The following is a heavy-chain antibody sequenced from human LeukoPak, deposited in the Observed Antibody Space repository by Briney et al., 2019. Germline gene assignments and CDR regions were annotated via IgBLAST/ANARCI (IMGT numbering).Heavy chain of an antibody. CDR1: GGSISSGSYY. Sequence: PSETLSLTCTVSGGSISSGSYYWNWIRQPAGKGLEWIGLIFISGSTNYNPSLKSRVTMSVDSSKNQFPLELNSVTAADTAVYHCAREGRSHTAGYWGQGTLVTVSS. J-gene: IGHJ4*02. V-gene: IGHV4-61*02. CDR3: AREGRSHTAGY. CDR2: IFISGST. D-gene: IGHD1-26*01.